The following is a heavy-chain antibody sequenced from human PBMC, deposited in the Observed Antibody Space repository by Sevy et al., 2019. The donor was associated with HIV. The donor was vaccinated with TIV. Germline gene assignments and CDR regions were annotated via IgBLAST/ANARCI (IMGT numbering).Heavy chain of an antibody. CDR2: ISGTGDYT. Sequence: GGSLRLSCAASGFTFSNFAMGWVRHAPGKGLVWISVISGTGDYTYYADSVKGRFTISRDNSENTLSLQRNSLRAEDTAIVYWAKKMGGGSGMAFLVDYWGQGTLVTVSS. J-gene: IGHJ4*02. CDR3: AKKMGGGSGMAFLVDY. V-gene: IGHV3-23*01. D-gene: IGHD5-18*01. CDR1: GFTFSNFA.